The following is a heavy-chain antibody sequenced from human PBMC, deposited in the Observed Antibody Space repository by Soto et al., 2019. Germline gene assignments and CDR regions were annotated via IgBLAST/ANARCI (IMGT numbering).Heavy chain of an antibody. V-gene: IGHV3-30*18. D-gene: IGHD5-18*01. CDR1: GFTFSSYG. CDR2: ISHDGSNK. J-gene: IGHJ4*02. CDR3: AKNTGYSYGFPFDY. Sequence: QVQLVESGGGVVQPGRSLRLSCAASGFTFSSYGMHWVRQAPGRGLERVAIISHDGSNKYYADSVEGRFTISRDNSKKTRYLQMNSLRAEDTVVYYCAKNTGYSYGFPFDYGGQRTLVTVSS.